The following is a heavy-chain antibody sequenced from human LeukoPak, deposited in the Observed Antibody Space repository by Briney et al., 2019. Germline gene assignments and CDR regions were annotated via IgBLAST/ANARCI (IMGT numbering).Heavy chain of an antibody. CDR3: ARGFSGSYWKNEFDY. V-gene: IGHV3-13*05. CDR1: GFTFSSYD. J-gene: IGHJ4*02. Sequence: GGSLRLSCAASGFTFSSYDMHWVRHETGKGLEWVSAIGTAGDPYYSGSVKGRFTISRENAKNSLYLQMNSLRAGDTAVYYCARGFSGSYWKNEFDYWGRGTLVTVSS. CDR2: IGTAGDP. D-gene: IGHD1-26*01.